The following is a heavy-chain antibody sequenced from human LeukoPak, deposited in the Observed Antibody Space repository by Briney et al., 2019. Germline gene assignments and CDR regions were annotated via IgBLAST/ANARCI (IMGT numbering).Heavy chain of an antibody. CDR1: GFTFSSYA. J-gene: IGHJ4*02. CDR3: AKGMGYGGCVGYYFDY. CDR2: ISGSGGST. V-gene: IGHV3-23*01. D-gene: IGHD2-8*01. Sequence: GGSLRLSCAASGFTFSSYAMSWVRQAPGKGLEWVSAISGSGGSTYYADSVKGRFTISRDNSKNTLYLQMNSLRAEDTAVYYCAKGMGYGGCVGYYFDYWGQGTLVTVSS.